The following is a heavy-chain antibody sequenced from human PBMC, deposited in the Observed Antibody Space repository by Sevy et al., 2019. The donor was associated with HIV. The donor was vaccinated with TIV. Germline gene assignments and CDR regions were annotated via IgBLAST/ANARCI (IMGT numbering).Heavy chain of an antibody. CDR1: GFSCSHYA. D-gene: IGHD2-8*01. V-gene: IGHV3-30-3*01. CDR3: ARVAVSYCTNDCYHRFDY. Sequence: GGSLRLSCAVSGFSCSHYAFHWVRQAPGKGLEWVSLISYDGTYKYYAGSVKGRFTISRDNSKNTLYLQMNSLRGNDTAVYYCARVAVSYCTNDCYHRFDYWGPGALVTVSS. CDR2: ISYDGTYK. J-gene: IGHJ4*02.